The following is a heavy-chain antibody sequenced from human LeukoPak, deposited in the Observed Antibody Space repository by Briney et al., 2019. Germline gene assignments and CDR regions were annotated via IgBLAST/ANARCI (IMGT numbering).Heavy chain of an antibody. CDR1: GGSIGSTRYY. J-gene: IGHJ5*02. CDR3: AREYGDDNWFDP. CDR2: IYYSGST. Sequence: SETLSLTCTVSGGSIGSTRYYWGWIRQPPGKGLGWIGYIYYSGSTYYNPSLKSRVTISVDTSKNQFSLKLNSVTAADTAVYYCAREYGDDNWFDPWGQGTLVTVSS. D-gene: IGHD2-21*02. V-gene: IGHV4-30-4*08.